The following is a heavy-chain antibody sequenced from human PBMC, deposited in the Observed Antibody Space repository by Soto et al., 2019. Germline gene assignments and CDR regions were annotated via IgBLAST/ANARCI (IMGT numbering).Heavy chain of an antibody. CDR3: ASRYSSSWSLLSTGYGMDV. Sequence: GASVKVSCKASGYTFTSYYMHWVRQAPGQGLEWMGIINPSGGSTSYAQKFQGRVTMTRDTSTSTVYMELSSLRSEDTAVYCCASRYSSSWSLLSTGYGMDVWGQGTTVTVSS. V-gene: IGHV1-46*01. J-gene: IGHJ6*02. CDR1: GYTFTSYY. D-gene: IGHD6-13*01. CDR2: INPSGGST.